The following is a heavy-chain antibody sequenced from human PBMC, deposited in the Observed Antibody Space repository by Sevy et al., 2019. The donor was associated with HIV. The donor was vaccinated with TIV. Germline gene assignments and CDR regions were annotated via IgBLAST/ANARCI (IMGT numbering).Heavy chain of an antibody. CDR3: AKMYSSSWYFDY. V-gene: IGHV4-4*02. D-gene: IGHD6-13*01. CDR1: GGSISSSNW. J-gene: IGHJ4*02. Sequence: SLSLTCAVSGGSISSSNWWSWVRQPPGKGLEWIGEIYHSGSTNYNPSLKSRVTISVDKSKNQFSLKLSSVTAADTAVYYCAKMYSSSWYFDYWGQGTLVTVSS. CDR2: IYHSGST.